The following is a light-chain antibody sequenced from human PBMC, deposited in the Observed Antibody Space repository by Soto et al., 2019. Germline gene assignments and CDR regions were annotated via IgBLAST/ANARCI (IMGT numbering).Light chain of an antibody. CDR1: SSDVGGYNY. V-gene: IGLV2-8*01. J-gene: IGLJ2*01. CDR3: SSYTGRNNLVV. Sequence: QSVLTQPPSASGSAGQSVTISCTGTSSDVGGYNYVSWYQQHPGKAPKLMIYEVTKRPSGVPDRFSGSKSGNTASLTVSGLQAEDEADYYCSSYTGRNNLVVFGGGTKLTVL. CDR2: EVT.